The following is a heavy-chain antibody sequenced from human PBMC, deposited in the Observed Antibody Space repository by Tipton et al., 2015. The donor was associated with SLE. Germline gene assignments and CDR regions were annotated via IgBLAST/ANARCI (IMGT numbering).Heavy chain of an antibody. D-gene: IGHD1-26*01. J-gene: IGHJ2*01. Sequence: SLRLSCAASGFTFSSYAMSWVRQAPGKGLEWVSAISGSGGSTYYADSVKGRFTISRDNSKNTLYLQMNSLRAEDTAVYYCARGRGTHGYFDLWGRGTLVTVSS. V-gene: IGHV3-23*01. CDR3: ARGRGTHGYFDL. CDR1: GFTFSSYA. CDR2: ISGSGGST.